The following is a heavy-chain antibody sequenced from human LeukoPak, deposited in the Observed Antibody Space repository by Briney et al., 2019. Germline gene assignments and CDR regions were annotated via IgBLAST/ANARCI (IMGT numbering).Heavy chain of an antibody. CDR1: GLSVSSNF. Sequence: GSLRLSCAATGLSVSSNFMSWVRQAPGKGLEWVSVIYGGGSTYYADSVKGRFTISRDNSKNTLYLQMNSLRAEDTAVYYCAKVGDYVWGSYRTPHDYW. D-gene: IGHD3-16*02. CDR3: AKVGDYVWGSYRTPHDY. CDR2: IYGGGST. V-gene: IGHV3-53*01. J-gene: IGHJ4*01.